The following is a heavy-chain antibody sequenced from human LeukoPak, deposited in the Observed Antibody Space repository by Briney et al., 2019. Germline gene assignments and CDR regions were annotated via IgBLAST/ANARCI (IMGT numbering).Heavy chain of an antibody. V-gene: IGHV3-48*01. J-gene: IGHJ5*02. CDR2: ISSSSSTI. D-gene: IGHD1-26*01. CDR1: GFTFSNYG. Sequence: PGGSLRLSCAASGFTFSNYGMNWVRQAPGKGLEWVSYISSSSSTIYYADSVKGRFTISRDNAKNSLYLQMNSLRAEDTAVYYCARGPSGSYPWYNWFDPWGQGTLVTVSS. CDR3: ARGPSGSYPWYNWFDP.